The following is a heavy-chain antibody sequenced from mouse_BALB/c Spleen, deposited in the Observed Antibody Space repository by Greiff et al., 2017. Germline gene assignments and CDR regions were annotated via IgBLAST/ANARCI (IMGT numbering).Heavy chain of an antibody. J-gene: IGHJ2*01. V-gene: IGHV5-6-4*01. CDR3: TREKTYFDY. CDR1: GFTFSSYT. Sequence: EVQRVESGGGLVKPGGSLKLSCAASGFTFSSYTMSWVHQTPEKRLEWVATISSGGSYTYYPDSVKGRFTISRDNAKNTLYLQMSSLKSEDTAMYYCTREKTYFDYWGQGTTLTVSS. CDR2: ISSGGSYT.